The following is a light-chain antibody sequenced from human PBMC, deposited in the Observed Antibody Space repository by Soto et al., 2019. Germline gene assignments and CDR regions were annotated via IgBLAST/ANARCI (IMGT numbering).Light chain of an antibody. CDR2: GAS. CDR1: QSVSSSY. Sequence: EIVLTQSPGTLSLSPGERATLSCRASQSVSSSYLAWYQQKPGQAPRLLIYGASSRATGIPGRFSGSGSGTDFTLTISRLEPEDFAVYFCQQYCNSPPNTFGQGTKVEIK. J-gene: IGKJ2*01. V-gene: IGKV3-20*01. CDR3: QQYCNSPPNT.